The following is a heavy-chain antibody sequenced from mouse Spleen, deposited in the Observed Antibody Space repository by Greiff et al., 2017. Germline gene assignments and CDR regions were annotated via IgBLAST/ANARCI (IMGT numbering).Heavy chain of an antibody. CDR1: GFTFSSFG. CDR2: ISSGSSTI. J-gene: IGHJ2*01. V-gene: IGHV5-17*02. Sequence: EVQGVESGGGLVQPGGSRKLSCAASGFTFSSFGMHWVRQAPEKGLEWVAYISSGSSTIYYADTVKGRFTISRDNPKNTLFLQMTSLRSEDTAMYYCARGPSLGFDYWGQGTTLTVSS. CDR3: ARGPSLGFDY. D-gene: IGHD4-1*01.